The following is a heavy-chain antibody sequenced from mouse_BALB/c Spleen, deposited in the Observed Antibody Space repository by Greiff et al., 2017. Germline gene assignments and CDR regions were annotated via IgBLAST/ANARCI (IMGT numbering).Heavy chain of an antibody. J-gene: IGHJ4*01. Sequence: VKLQESGPQLVRPGASVKISCKASGYSFTSYWMHWVKQRPGQGLEWIGMIDPSDSETRLNQKFKDKATLTVDKSSSTAYMQLSSPTSEDSAVYYCARWGNYDYAMDYWGQGTSVTVSS. CDR2: IDPSDSET. D-gene: IGHD2-1*01. V-gene: IGHV1S126*01. CDR3: ARWGNYDYAMDY. CDR1: GYSFTSYW.